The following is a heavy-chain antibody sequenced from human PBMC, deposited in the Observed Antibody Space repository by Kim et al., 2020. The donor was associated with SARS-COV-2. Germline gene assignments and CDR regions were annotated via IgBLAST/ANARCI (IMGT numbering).Heavy chain of an antibody. D-gene: IGHD2-8*01. CDR3: ARARDCTNGVCYMGGPYFDY. Sequence: SETLSLTCTVSGGSISSGGYYWSWIRQHPGKGLEWIGYIYYSGSTYYNPSLKSRVTISVDTSKNQFSLKLSSVTAADTAVYYCARARDCTNGVCYMGGPYFDYWGQGTLVTVSS. V-gene: IGHV4-31*03. CDR2: IYYSGST. J-gene: IGHJ4*02. CDR1: GGSISSGGYY.